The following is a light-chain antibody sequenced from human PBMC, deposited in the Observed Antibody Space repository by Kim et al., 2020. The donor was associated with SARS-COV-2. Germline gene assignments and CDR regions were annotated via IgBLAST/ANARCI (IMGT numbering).Light chain of an antibody. CDR3: QEYKLGGA. CDR2: EVS. V-gene: IGKV1-5*03. J-gene: IGKJ1*01. CDR1: QNVDSH. Sequence: DIQMTQSPSTLSASVGDTVTITCRASQNVDSHLAWYQQKPGKAPNLLIYEVSNLESGVSSRFIGSGFGTEFTLAITNLQPDDFSTFYCQEYKLGGAFGQGTKVDIK.